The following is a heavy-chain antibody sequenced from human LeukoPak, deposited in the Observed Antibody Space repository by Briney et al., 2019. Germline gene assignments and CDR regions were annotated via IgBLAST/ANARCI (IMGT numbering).Heavy chain of an antibody. Sequence: GASVKVSCKASGGTFSSYAISWVRQAPGQGREWMGGVIPIFGTANYAQKFQGRVTITAGESTSTAYMELSSLRSEETAVYYCARTERLGYYYYYMDVWGKGTTVTVSS. J-gene: IGHJ6*03. CDR1: GGTFSSYA. CDR3: ARTERLGYYYYYMDV. V-gene: IGHV1-69*13. CDR2: VIPIFGTA.